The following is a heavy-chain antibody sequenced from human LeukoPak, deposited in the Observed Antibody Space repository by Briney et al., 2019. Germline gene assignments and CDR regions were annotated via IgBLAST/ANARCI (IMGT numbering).Heavy chain of an antibody. Sequence: SETLSLTCTVSGGSISSGDYYWSWIRQPPGKGLEWIGYIYYSGSTYYNPSLKSRVTISVDTSKNQFSLKLSSVTAADTAVYYCARMDVLLWFGDRRGFDYWGQGTLVTVSS. V-gene: IGHV4-30-4*01. J-gene: IGHJ4*02. CDR2: IYYSGST. CDR3: ARMDVLLWFGDRRGFDY. CDR1: GGSISSGDYY. D-gene: IGHD3-10*01.